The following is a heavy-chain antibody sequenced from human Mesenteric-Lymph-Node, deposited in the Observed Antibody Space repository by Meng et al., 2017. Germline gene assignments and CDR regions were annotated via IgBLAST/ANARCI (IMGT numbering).Heavy chain of an antibody. CDR2: IYYSGST. Sequence: VHLQEPGPGLVNPSQPLSLPCTVSGGSVSSGGYYWTWIRQHPGKGLEWFGHIYYSGSTFYNPSLKRRVIISIDTSKNQFSLNLRSVTAADTAVYYCARVSSGWDYFDYWGQGTLVTVSS. D-gene: IGHD6-19*01. CDR3: ARVSSGWDYFDY. V-gene: IGHV4-31*03. CDR1: GGSVSSGGYY. J-gene: IGHJ4*02.